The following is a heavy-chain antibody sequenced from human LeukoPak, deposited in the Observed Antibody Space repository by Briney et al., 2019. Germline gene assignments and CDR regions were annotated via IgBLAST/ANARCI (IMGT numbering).Heavy chain of an antibody. V-gene: IGHV1-18*01. Sequence: ASVKVSCKASGYTFTSYGISWVRQAPGQGLEWMGWISAYNGNTNYAQKLQGRVTMTTDTSTSTAYMELRSLRSDDTAVYYCARDVTRDILTGFSSHYYGMDVWGQGTTVTVSS. CDR3: ARDVTRDILTGFSSHYYGMDV. D-gene: IGHD3-9*01. CDR2: ISAYNGNT. J-gene: IGHJ6*02. CDR1: GYTFTSYG.